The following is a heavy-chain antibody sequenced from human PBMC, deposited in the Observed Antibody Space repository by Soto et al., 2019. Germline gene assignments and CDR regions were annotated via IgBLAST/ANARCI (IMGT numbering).Heavy chain of an antibody. Sequence: SETLSLTCAVSGGSISSGGYSWSWIRQPPGKGLEWIGYIYHSGSTYYNPSLKSRVTISVDRSKNQFSLKLSSVTAADTAVYYCATVVVRGVRGCWRQRTLVIVAS. CDR2: IYHSGST. V-gene: IGHV4-30-2*01. CDR3: ATVVVRGVRGC. J-gene: IGHJ1*01. D-gene: IGHD3-10*01. CDR1: GGSISSGGYS.